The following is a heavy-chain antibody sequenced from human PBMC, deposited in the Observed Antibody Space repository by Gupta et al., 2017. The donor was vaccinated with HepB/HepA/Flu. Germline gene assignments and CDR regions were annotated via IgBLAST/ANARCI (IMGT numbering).Heavy chain of an antibody. Sequence: EVQLVDSGGGLVKPGGSLRLSCAASGFTFSSYSMNWVRQAPGKGLEWVSSISSSSSYIYYADSVKGRFTISRDNAKNSLYLQMNSLRAEDTAVYYCARDLSDDYSNYFDYWGQGTLVTVSS. D-gene: IGHD4-11*01. CDR2: ISSSSSYI. J-gene: IGHJ4*02. CDR1: GFTFSSYS. CDR3: ARDLSDDYSNYFDY. V-gene: IGHV3-21*01.